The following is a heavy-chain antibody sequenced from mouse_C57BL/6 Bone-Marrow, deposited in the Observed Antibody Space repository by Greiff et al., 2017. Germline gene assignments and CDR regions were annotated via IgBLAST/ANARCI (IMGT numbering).Heavy chain of an antibody. V-gene: IGHV1-72*01. D-gene: IGHD1-2*01. J-gene: IGHJ3*01. CDR2: IDPNSGGT. CDR3: ACWGYCVYAWFAY. CDR1: GFTFTSYW. Sequence: QVQLQQPGAELVKPGASVKLSCKASGFTFTSYWMHWVKQRPGRGLEWIGRIDPNSGGTKYNEKFKGKATLTVDKPSSTAYMQLSSLTSEDSAVYYGACWGYCVYAWFAYCGQGNLVTVSA.